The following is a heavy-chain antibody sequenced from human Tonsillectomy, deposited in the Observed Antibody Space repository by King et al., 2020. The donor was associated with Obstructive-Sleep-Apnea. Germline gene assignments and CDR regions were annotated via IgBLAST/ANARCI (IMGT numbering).Heavy chain of an antibody. D-gene: IGHD6-13*01. Sequence: QLVQSGGGVLQPGRSLRLSCAASGFTFSSYGMHWVRQAPGKGLEWMAVISYDGSNKYYSDSMKGLFTISRDNSKNTLYLQMNSLRSEDTAVYYCAKEMITAAGTGGMDVWGQGTTVTVSS. CDR3: AKEMITAAGTGGMDV. V-gene: IGHV3-30*18. CDR2: ISYDGSNK. J-gene: IGHJ6*02. CDR1: GFTFSSYG.